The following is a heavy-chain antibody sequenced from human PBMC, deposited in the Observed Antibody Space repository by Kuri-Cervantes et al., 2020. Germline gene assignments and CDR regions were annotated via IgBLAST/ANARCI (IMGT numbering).Heavy chain of an antibody. D-gene: IGHD4-17*01. Sequence: GESLKISCAASGFTFDTYAMTWVRQAPGKGLEWVSAISASGFNTNYADSVKGRFTISRDISMNTLYLQMNSLRAEDTAVYYCARDGDYGDHTVWGQGTTVTVSS. J-gene: IGHJ6*02. CDR1: GFTFDTYA. V-gene: IGHV3-23*01. CDR3: ARDGDYGDHTV. CDR2: ISASGFNT.